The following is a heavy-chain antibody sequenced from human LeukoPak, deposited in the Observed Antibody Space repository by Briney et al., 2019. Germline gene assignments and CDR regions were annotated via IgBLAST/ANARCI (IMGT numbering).Heavy chain of an antibody. CDR2: IKREVDGGTE. J-gene: IGHJ4*02. D-gene: IGHD3-22*01. CDR3: TADVSDSSGYCHDY. Sequence: GGSLRLSCVASGFSLSNAWMSWVRQAPGQGLEWVGRIKREVDGGTEDYAAPVKGRFTISRDDSKNTLYLQMNSLQTEDTGVYYCTADVSDSSGYCHDYWSQGTQVTVSS. CDR1: GFSLSNAW. V-gene: IGHV3-15*01.